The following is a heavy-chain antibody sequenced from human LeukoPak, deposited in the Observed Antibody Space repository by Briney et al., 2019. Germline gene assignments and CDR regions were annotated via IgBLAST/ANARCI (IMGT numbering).Heavy chain of an antibody. D-gene: IGHD1-7*01. CDR2: TVSEIDGGTT. V-gene: IGHV3-15*04. CDR3: TTDEDWNYARKDV. CDR1: GFTFNYAW. Sequence: PGGSLRLSCAASGFTFNYAWMSWVRQVPGKGLEWVGQTVSEIDGGTTDYAAPVIGRFTISRDDSKSTLYLQMNSLKIEDTAVYYCTTDEDWNYARKDVWGQGATVIVSS. J-gene: IGHJ6*02.